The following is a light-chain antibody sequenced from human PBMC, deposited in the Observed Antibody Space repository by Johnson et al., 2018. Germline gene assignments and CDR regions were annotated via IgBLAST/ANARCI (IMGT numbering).Light chain of an antibody. V-gene: IGLV1-51*02. CDR1: SSNIGNNY. J-gene: IGLJ1*01. CDR3: GKWDSSLSAGNV. Sequence: SVLTQPPSVSAAPGQKVTISCSGSSSNIGNNYVSWYQQLPGTAPKLLIYENNKRPSGIPDRFSGSKSGTSATLGITGLQTGDEAEYYCGKWDSSLSAGNVFGTGTKATVL. CDR2: ENN.